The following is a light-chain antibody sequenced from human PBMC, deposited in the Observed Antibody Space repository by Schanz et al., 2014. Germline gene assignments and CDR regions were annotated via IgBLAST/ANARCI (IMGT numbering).Light chain of an antibody. CDR3: QQHGSSPEALYT. V-gene: IGKV3-20*01. J-gene: IGKJ2*01. CDR1: QSVSSSY. Sequence: EIVLTQSPGTLSLSPGERATLSCRASQSVSSSYLVWYQQKPGQAPRLLIYGASSRATGIPDRFSGSGSGTDFTLTISRLEPEDFAVYYCQQHGSSPEALYTFGQGTKLEIK. CDR2: GAS.